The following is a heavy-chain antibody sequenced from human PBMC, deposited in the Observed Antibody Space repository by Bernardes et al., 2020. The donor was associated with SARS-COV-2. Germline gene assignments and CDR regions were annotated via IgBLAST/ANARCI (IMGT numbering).Heavy chain of an antibody. D-gene: IGHD2-21*02. J-gene: IGHJ6*02. V-gene: IGHV4-39*01. CDR3: AGSSGGIDCYIGGVRSWEYGMDG. CDR1: GGSISSSNYY. Sequence: SETLSLTCTVSGGSISSSNYYWGWIRQAPGKGLEWIGSIYSSGNSYYSPSLQSRVTESVDTSKYQFSLRLSFVTAADTAVYYCAGSSGGIDCYIGGVRSWEYGMDGWGQGIAVTVCS. CDR2: IYSSGNS.